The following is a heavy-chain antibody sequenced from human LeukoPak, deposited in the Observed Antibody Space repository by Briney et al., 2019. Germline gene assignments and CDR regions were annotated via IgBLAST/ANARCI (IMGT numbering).Heavy chain of an antibody. CDR1: GFTFSSYG. V-gene: IGHV3-30*18. J-gene: IGHJ6*02. D-gene: IGHD1-1*01. CDR3: AKDNEEHYYYYGMDV. Sequence: GGSLRLSCAASGFTFSSYGMHWVRQAPGKGLEWVAVISYDGSNKYYADSVKGRFTISRDNSKNTLYLQMNSLRAEDTAVYYCAKDNEEHYYYYGMDVWGQGTTVTVSS. CDR2: ISYDGSNK.